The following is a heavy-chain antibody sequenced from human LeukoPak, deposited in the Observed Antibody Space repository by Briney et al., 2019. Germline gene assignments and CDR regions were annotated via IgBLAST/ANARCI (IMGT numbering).Heavy chain of an antibody. J-gene: IGHJ5*02. D-gene: IGHD6-13*01. CDR3: ARHIAAAGTGFDP. V-gene: IGHV4-34*01. CDR1: GGSFSGYY. CDR2: INHSGST. Sequence: SETLSLTCAAYGGSFSGYYWSWIRQPPGKGLEWIGEINHSGSTNYNPSLKSRVTISVDTSKNQFSLKLSSVTAADTAVYYCARHIAAAGTGFDPWGQGTLVTVSS.